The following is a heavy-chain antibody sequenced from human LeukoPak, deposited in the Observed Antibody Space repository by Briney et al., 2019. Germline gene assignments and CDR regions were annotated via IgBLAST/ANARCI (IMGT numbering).Heavy chain of an antibody. CDR2: INHSGST. Sequence: SETLSLTCAVYGGSLSGYYWSWIRQPPGKGLEWIGEINHSGSTNSNPSLKSRVTLSVDTSKNQFSLKLSSVTAADTAVYYCARVSYCSSTSCYLYDYYYYMDVWGKGTPVTVSS. CDR3: ARVSYCSSTSCYLYDYYYYMDV. CDR1: GGSLSGYY. V-gene: IGHV4-34*01. J-gene: IGHJ6*03. D-gene: IGHD2-2*01.